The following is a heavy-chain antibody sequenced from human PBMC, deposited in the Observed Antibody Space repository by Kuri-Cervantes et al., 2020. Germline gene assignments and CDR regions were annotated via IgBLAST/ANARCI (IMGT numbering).Heavy chain of an antibody. D-gene: IGHD3-9*01. J-gene: IGHJ4*02. CDR2: IYSGGST. V-gene: IGHV3-53*05. CDR1: GFTVSSNY. Sequence: GGSLRLSCAASGFTVSSNYMSWVRQAPGKGLEWVSVIYSGGSTYYADSVKGRFTISRDNSKNTLFLQMNSLRAEDTAVYYCARSQGYFDWLLPDYWGQGTLVTVSS. CDR3: ARSQGYFDWLLPDY.